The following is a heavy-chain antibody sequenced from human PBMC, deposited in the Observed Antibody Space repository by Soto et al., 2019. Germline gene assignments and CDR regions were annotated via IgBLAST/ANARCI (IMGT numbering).Heavy chain of an antibody. CDR3: ASPIRLTGTTGAFDI. J-gene: IGHJ3*02. CDR1: GGTFSSYT. D-gene: IGHD1-7*01. V-gene: IGHV1-69*01. CDR2: IIPIFGTA. Sequence: QVQLVQSGAEVKKPGSSVKVSCKASGGTFSSYTISWVRQAPGQGLEWMGGIIPIFGTANYAQKFQGRVTITADESTSTAYMELSSLRSEDTAAYYCASPIRLTGTTGAFDIWGQGTMVTVSS.